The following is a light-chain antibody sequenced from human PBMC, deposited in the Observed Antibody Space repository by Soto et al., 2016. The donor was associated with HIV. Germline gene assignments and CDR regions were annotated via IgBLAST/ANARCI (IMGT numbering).Light chain of an antibody. J-gene: IGLJ3*02. V-gene: IGLV3-25*03. CDR1: ALPKQY. Sequence: SYELTQPPSVSVSPGQTARITCSGDALPKQYAYWYQQKPGQAPVLLIYKDSERPSGIPERFSGSSSGTTVTLTISRVQAEDEADYYCQSADSISTYWVFGGGTKLTVL. CDR2: KDS. CDR3: QSADSISTYWV.